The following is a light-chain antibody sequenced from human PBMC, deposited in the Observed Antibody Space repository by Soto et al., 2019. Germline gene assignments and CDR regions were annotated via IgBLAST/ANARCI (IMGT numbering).Light chain of an antibody. J-gene: IGKJ5*01. CDR1: QSISDT. CDR3: QQYNNWPPIT. Sequence: EIVMTQSPATLSVSPGGRATLSCRASQSISDTLAWFQQKPSQAPRLLIHGASTRAPGFPARFSGSGSGTDFTLTISSLQSEDFAVYYCQQYNNWPPITFGQGTRLEIK. CDR2: GAS. V-gene: IGKV3-15*01.